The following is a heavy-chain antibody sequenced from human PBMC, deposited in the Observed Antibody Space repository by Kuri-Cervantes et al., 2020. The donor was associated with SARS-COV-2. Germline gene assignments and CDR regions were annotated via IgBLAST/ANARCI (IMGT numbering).Heavy chain of an antibody. D-gene: IGHD2-15*01. J-gene: IGHJ2*01. CDR3: AREGRIGWYFDL. CDR1: EFAFRYYW. V-gene: IGHV3-7*01. CDR2: IKQDRSET. Sequence: GESLKTSCAASEFAFRYYWMTWVRQAPGRGLEWVANIKQDRSETYYVDSVKGRFTISRDNAGNSLYLQMNSLRAEDTAVYYCAREGRIGWYFDLWGRGTLVTVSS.